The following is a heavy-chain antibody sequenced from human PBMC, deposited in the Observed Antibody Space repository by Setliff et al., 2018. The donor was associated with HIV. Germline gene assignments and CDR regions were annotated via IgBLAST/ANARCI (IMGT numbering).Heavy chain of an antibody. CDR2: IFSNDEK. J-gene: IGHJ4*02. Sequence: SGPTLVNPTETLTLTCTVSGFSLSNTGMGVSWIRQPPGKALEWLAHIFSNDEKSYRTSLKRRLTLSKDTSKGQVVLTMTNMDPVDTATYYCARIRGSYYDILTGYYKGGWYFGYWGKGTLVTVS. CDR1: GFSLSNTGMG. V-gene: IGHV2-26*02. D-gene: IGHD3-9*01. CDR3: ARIRGSYYDILTGYYKGGWYFGY.